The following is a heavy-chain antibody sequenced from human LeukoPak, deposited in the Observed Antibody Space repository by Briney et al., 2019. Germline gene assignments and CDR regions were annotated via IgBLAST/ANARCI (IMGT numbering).Heavy chain of an antibody. J-gene: IGHJ3*02. Sequence: GGSLRLSCAPSGFTVSINYMSWVRQAPGKGLECVSVIYSGGSTYYADSVNGRFTISRDNSKNTLYLQINKLRAEDPAVYYCARAGNRGDYDAFDIWGQGAMVTVSS. D-gene: IGHD4-17*01. V-gene: IGHV3-53*01. CDR1: GFTVSINY. CDR3: ARAGNRGDYDAFDI. CDR2: IYSGGST.